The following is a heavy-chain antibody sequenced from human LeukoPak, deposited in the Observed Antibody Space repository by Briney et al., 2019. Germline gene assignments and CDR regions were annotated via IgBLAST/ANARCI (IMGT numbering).Heavy chain of an antibody. V-gene: IGHV3-23*01. CDR2: ISGSGGKT. Sequence: GGSLRLSCAASGFTFSSYAMSWVRKAPGKGLDLVSAISGSGGKTYYTDSVKGRFTISRDNSKNTLYLQMNSLRAEDTAVYYCAKAAPSGNYYNVPGVWGQGTLVTVSS. CDR1: GFTFSSYA. D-gene: IGHD3-10*01. CDR3: AKAAPSGNYYNVPGV. J-gene: IGHJ4*02.